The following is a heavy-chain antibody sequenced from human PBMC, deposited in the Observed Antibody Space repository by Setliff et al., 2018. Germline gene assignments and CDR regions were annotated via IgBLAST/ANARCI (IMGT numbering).Heavy chain of an antibody. CDR3: ARELRSPYWHLDS. CDR2: FIPILGTT. J-gene: IGHJ5*01. D-gene: IGHD3-16*01. V-gene: IGHV1-69*13. CDR1: GGTFSSSG. Sequence: SVKVSCKSSGGTFSSSGITWVRQAPGQGLQWLGRFIPILGTTNYAQNFQGRVTITADESTSTGYMELRSLRSDDTAVYYCARELRSPYWHLDSWGQGTQVTVSS.